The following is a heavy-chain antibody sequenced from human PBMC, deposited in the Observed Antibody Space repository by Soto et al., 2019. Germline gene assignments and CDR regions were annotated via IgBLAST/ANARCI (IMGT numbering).Heavy chain of an antibody. CDR2: IRSKANSYAT. Sequence: EVQLVESGGGLVQPGGSLKLSCAASGFTFSGSAMHWVRQASGKGLEWVGRIRSKANSYATAYAASVKGRFTISRDDSKTTAYLQMNSLKTEDTAVYYCTRLDCSSTSCYVGGGYWGQGTLVTVSS. CDR1: GFTFSGSA. J-gene: IGHJ4*02. V-gene: IGHV3-73*02. CDR3: TRLDCSSTSCYVGGGY. D-gene: IGHD2-2*01.